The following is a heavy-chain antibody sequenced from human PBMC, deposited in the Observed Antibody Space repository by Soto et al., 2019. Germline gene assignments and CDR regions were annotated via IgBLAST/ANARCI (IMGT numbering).Heavy chain of an antibody. CDR2: ISGSGGST. J-gene: IGHJ4*02. CDR1: GFTFSSYA. Sequence: EVQLLESGGGLVQPGGSLRLSCAASGFTFSSYAMNWVRQAQGKGLERVSVISGSGGSTYYADSVKGRFTISRDNSKNTLYLQMNSLRAEDTAVYYCARRNSGWYFDYWGQGTLVTVSS. V-gene: IGHV3-23*01. D-gene: IGHD6-19*01. CDR3: ARRNSGWYFDY.